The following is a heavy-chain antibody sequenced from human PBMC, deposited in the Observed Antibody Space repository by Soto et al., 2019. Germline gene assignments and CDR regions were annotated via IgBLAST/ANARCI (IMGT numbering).Heavy chain of an antibody. CDR2: VKSKTHGGTT. D-gene: IGHD4-4*01. CDR1: GFTFSNAW. V-gene: IGHV3-15*07. Sequence: PGGSLRLSCPASGFTFSNAWINWVRQAPGKGLEWVGRVKSKTHGGTTYFAASVKGRFAISRDDSISMAFMRMNSLKIEDTAVYYCTTDSYITVTPVRLDYWGHGTLVTAPQ. CDR3: TTDSYITVTPVRLDY. J-gene: IGHJ4*01.